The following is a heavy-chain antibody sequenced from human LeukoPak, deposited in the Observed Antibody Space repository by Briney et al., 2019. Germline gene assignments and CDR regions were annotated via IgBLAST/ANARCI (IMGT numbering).Heavy chain of an antibody. CDR2: IKPDGNEK. Sequence: GGSLRLSCAASGHTFTDFWMNWVRLAPGRGLEWLANIKPDGNEKYYVDSVKGRFAISRDNAKNEVYLEMNSLRAEDTGVYYCSGRDSSRSPRAYWGQGTLVRVSS. J-gene: IGHJ4*02. CDR1: GHTFTDFW. D-gene: IGHD2-2*01. CDR3: SGRDSSRSPRAY. V-gene: IGHV3-7*01.